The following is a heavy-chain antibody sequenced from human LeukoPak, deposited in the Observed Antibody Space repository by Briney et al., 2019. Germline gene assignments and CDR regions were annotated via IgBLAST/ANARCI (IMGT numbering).Heavy chain of an antibody. V-gene: IGHV4-59*01. CDR3: ARDRRDGYNPSAFDP. D-gene: IGHD5-24*01. J-gene: IGHJ5*02. Sequence: PSETLSLTCTVSGGSISSYYWSWIRQPPGKGQEWIGYIYYSGSTNYNPSLKSRVTISVDTSKNQFSLKLSSVTAADTAVYYCARDRRDGYNPSAFDPWGQGTLVTVSS. CDR1: GGSISSYY. CDR2: IYYSGST.